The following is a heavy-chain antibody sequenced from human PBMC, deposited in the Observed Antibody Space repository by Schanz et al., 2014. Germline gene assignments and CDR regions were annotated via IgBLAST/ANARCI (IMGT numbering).Heavy chain of an antibody. CDR1: GFTFSSYS. D-gene: IGHD3-10*02. J-gene: IGHJ5*02. CDR2: ISYDGTIK. V-gene: IGHV3-30*04. CDR3: AKGKYERLKNVRDVRDWDA. Sequence: QVQLVESGGAVVQPGRSLRLSCAVSGFTFSSYSMHWVRQAPGKGLEWVALISYDGTIKVHADSVKGRFIISRDNSNNTLFLQINSLRTDDTALYNCAKGKYERLKNVRDVRDWDAWGQGTLVTVSS.